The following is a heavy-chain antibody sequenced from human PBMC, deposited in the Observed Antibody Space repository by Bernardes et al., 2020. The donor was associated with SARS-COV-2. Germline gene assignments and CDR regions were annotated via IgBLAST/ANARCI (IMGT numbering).Heavy chain of an antibody. CDR1: GGSISSYY. CDR2: IYHSGST. CDR3: ARCSSTTCYL. V-gene: IGHV4-59*01. D-gene: IGHD2-2*01. Sequence: ETLSLTCTVSGGSISSYYWSWIRQPPGKGLEWIGYIYHSGSTNYNPSLKSRVTISVDMSKNQFSLKLSSVTAADTAVYYCARCSSTTCYLWGQGTLVTVSS. J-gene: IGHJ4*02.